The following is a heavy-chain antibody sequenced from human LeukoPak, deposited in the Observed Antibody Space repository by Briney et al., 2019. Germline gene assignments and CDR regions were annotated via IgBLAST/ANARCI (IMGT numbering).Heavy chain of an antibody. Sequence: PSETLSLTCTVSGGSISSSSYYWGWIRQPPGKGLEWIGEINHSGSTNYNPSLKSRVTISVDTSKNQFSLKLSSVTAADTAVYYCARARNRDIVVVPAALTPRKHFDYWGQGTLVTVSS. CDR3: ARARNRDIVVVPAALTPRKHFDY. J-gene: IGHJ4*02. CDR2: INHSGST. D-gene: IGHD2-2*01. V-gene: IGHV4-39*07. CDR1: GGSISSSSYY.